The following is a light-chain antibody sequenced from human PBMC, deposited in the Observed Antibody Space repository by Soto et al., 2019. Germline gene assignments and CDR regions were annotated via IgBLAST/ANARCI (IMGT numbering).Light chain of an antibody. CDR2: DAS. V-gene: IGKV1-5*01. Sequence: GDSVTITCRASQSITIWLAWYQQKPGKAPKLLIYDASSLEGGVPSRFSGSGSGTEFTLTISGLQPDDFATYYCQQLFDSPITFGQGTRLEIK. CDR1: QSITIW. CDR3: QQLFDSPIT. J-gene: IGKJ5*01.